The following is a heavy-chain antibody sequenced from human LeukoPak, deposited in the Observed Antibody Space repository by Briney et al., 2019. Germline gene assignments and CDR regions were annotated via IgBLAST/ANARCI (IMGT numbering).Heavy chain of an antibody. CDR1: GYTFTSYD. CDR3: ARDRLLLGDWFDP. CDR2: INPNSGGT. D-gene: IGHD2-15*01. Sequence: ASVKVSCKASGYTFTSYDINWVRQATGQGLEWMGWINPNSGGTNYAQKFQGRVTMTRDTSISTAYMELSRLRSDDTAVYYCARDRLLLGDWFDPWGQGTLVTVSS. J-gene: IGHJ5*02. V-gene: IGHV1-2*02.